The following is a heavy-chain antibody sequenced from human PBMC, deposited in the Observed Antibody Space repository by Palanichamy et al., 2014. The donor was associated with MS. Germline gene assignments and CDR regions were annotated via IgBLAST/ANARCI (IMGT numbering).Heavy chain of an antibody. CDR3: AREQDGSGRQTDSFDI. Sequence: EVQLVESGGGLVQPGGSLRLSCAASGFTFSSYWMHWVRQAPGKGLVWVSRIKSDGSSLSYANSVKGRFTISGDNAKTTLYLQMNSLRAEDTAVYYCAREQDGSGRQTDSFDIWGQGTMVTVSS. CDR2: IKSDGSSL. V-gene: IGHV3-74*01. D-gene: IGHD3-10*01. J-gene: IGHJ3*02. CDR1: GFTFSSYW.